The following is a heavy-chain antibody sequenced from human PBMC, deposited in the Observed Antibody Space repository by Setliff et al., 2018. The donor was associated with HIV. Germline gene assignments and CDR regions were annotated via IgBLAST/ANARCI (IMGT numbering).Heavy chain of an antibody. CDR2: IYTRGST. J-gene: IGHJ4*02. Sequence: SVTLSLTCSVSGYSISSGCYWGWIRQPPGKGLEWIGRIYTRGSTNYNPSLKRRVTLSLDTSKNQFSLKLSFVTAADTAVYYCARHAAGPDGPFDYWGQGTLVTVSS. V-gene: IGHV4-38-2*01. CDR1: GYSISSGCY. D-gene: IGHD2-2*01. CDR3: ARHAAGPDGPFDY.